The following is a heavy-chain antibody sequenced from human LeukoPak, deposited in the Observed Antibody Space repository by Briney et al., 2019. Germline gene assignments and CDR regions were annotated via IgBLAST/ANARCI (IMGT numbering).Heavy chain of an antibody. CDR1: GYTFTGYY. CDR2: INPSSGGT. V-gene: IGHV1-2*02. D-gene: IGHD3-16*02. Sequence: ASVKVSCKASGYTFTGYYMHWVRQAPGQGLEWMGWINPSSGGTNYAQKFQGRVTMTRDTSISTAYMELSRLRFDDTAVYYCARDSYTYRYEPKGFDPWGQGTLVTVSS. CDR3: ARDSYTYRYEPKGFDP. J-gene: IGHJ5*02.